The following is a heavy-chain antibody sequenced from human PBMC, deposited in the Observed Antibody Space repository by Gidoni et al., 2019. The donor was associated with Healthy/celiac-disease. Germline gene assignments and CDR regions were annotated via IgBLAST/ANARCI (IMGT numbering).Heavy chain of an antibody. V-gene: IGHV3-23*01. Sequence: EVKLLESGGGLVQTGGSLSLPRAAPGFTFSSYAMSGVRQATGKGLKWFSVISVSGGSTYYADSVKGRFTISRDNSKNTLYLQMNSLRAEDTAVYYCAKGSGYYYGMDVWGQGTTVTVSS. J-gene: IGHJ6*02. CDR2: ISVSGGST. CDR1: GFTFSSYA. CDR3: AKGSGYYYGMDV.